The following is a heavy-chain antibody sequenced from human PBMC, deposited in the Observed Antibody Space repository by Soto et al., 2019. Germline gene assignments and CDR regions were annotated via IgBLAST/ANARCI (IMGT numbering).Heavy chain of an antibody. CDR1: GFSVTTNH. CDR2: IYSGGAT. V-gene: IGHV3-66*01. J-gene: IGHJ6*02. D-gene: IGHD2-21*01. Sequence: EVQLVESGGGLVQPGGSLRLSCAVSGFSVTTNHMTWVRQAPGKGLEWVSIIYSGGATDYADSVKGRLTISRDNSKHTLHLQMNSLRGEDTAIYYCVRNYGAVWGQGTTVTVSS. CDR3: VRNYGAV.